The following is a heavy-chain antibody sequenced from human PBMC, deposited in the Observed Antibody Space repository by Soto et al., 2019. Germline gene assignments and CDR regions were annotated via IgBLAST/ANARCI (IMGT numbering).Heavy chain of an antibody. CDR2: IYYSGST. Sequence: SETLSLTCTVSGGSISSGGYYWSWIRQHPGKGLEWIGYIYYSGSTYYNPSLKSRVTISVDTSKNQFSLKLSSVTAADTAVYYCTRVSIPSSFDYWGQGTLVTVSS. J-gene: IGHJ4*02. D-gene: IGHD2-21*01. CDR1: GGSISSGGYY. CDR3: TRVSIPSSFDY. V-gene: IGHV4-31*03.